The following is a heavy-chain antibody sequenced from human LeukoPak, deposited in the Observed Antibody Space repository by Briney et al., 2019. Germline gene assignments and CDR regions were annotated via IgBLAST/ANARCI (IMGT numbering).Heavy chain of an antibody. CDR1: GGSISSYY. CDR2: IYYSGST. Sequence: KTSETLSLTCTVSGGSISSYYWSWIRQPPGKGLEWIGYIYYSGSTNYNPSLKSRVTISVDTSKNQFSLKLSSVTAADTAVYYCARAEDTYYDFWSGYTIDYWGQGTLVTVSS. D-gene: IGHD3-3*01. J-gene: IGHJ4*02. V-gene: IGHV4-59*08. CDR3: ARAEDTYYDFWSGYTIDY.